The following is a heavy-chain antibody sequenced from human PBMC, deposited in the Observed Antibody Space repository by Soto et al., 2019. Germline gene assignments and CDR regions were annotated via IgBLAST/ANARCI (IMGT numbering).Heavy chain of an antibody. CDR3: AKDWANYGDYSARVDYGMDV. V-gene: IGHV3-48*01. J-gene: IGHJ6*02. CDR2: ISSSSSTI. D-gene: IGHD4-17*01. Sequence: PGGSLRLSCAASGFTFSSYSMNWVRQAPGKGLEWVSYISSSSSTIYYADSVKGRFTISRDNAKNSLYLQMNSLRAEDTAVYYCAKDWANYGDYSARVDYGMDVWGQGTTVTVSS. CDR1: GFTFSSYS.